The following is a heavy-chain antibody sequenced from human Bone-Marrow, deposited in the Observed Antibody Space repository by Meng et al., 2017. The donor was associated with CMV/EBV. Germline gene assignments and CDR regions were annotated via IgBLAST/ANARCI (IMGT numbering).Heavy chain of an antibody. V-gene: IGHV5-51*01. J-gene: IGHJ5*02. Sequence: GESLKISCKGSGYSFTSYWIGWVRQMPGKGLEWMGIIYPGDSDTRYSPSFQGQVTISADKSISTAYLQWSSLKASDTAMYYCARHTTHCSSTSCYQGPNWFDPGGQGTLVTGS. CDR1: GYSFTSYW. CDR2: IYPGDSDT. CDR3: ARHTTHCSSTSCYQGPNWFDP. D-gene: IGHD2-2*01.